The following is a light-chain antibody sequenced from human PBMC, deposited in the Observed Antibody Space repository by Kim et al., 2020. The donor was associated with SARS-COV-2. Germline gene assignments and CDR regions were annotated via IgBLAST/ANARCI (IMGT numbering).Light chain of an antibody. CDR1: QDIRGD. V-gene: IGKV1-17*02. J-gene: IGKJ2*03. CDR3: LQYYGYPRYS. CDR2: AAS. Sequence: ASIGDRVIITCRASQDIRGDVDWYQHKPGNAPKRLIYAASNLHRGVPFRFRGSGSGTEFTLTINNVQPEDFATYYCLQYYGYPRYSLGQGTKLEI.